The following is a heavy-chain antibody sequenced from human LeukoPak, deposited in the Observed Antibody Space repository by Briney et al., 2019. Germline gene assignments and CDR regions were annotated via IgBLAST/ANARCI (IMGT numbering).Heavy chain of an antibody. CDR2: FYSGGYT. CDR1: GFTFSTNY. D-gene: IGHD6-13*01. Sequence: GGSLRLSCAASGFTFSTNYMSWVRQAQGKGLEWVSVFYSGGYTYYADSVTGRFTLSRDASKNSLYLQMNSLRAEDAALYYCARGHSSSWFDAFDIWGQGTMVTVSS. J-gene: IGHJ3*02. CDR3: ARGHSSSWFDAFDI. V-gene: IGHV3-53*01.